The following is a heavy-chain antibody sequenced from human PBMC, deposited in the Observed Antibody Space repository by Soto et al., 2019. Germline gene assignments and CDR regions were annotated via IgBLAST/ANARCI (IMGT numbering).Heavy chain of an antibody. CDR2: IKQDGSEK. CDR3: ARDSYSSGLDY. Sequence: WGSLRLSCAASGLTFINYWMIFFRQSPVKWLEWVANIKQDGSEKYYVDSVKGRFTISRDNPKNSLYLQMNSLRAEDTAVYYCARDSYSSGLDYWGQGTLVTVSS. V-gene: IGHV3-7*01. CDR1: GLTFINYW. J-gene: IGHJ4*02. D-gene: IGHD6-19*01.